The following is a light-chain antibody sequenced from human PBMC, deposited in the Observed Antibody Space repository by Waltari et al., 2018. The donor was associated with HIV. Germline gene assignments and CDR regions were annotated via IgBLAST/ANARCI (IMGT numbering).Light chain of an antibody. Sequence: HSALTQPASVSGSPGQSITISCTGTSSDVGGYNYVSWYQQHPGTAPKLMIYEVTNRPSGVSIRFSGSKSGNTASLTISGLQADDEADYYCSSYTSTTTLDFGAGTKVTVL. V-gene: IGLV2-14*01. CDR2: EVT. CDR3: SSYTSTTTLD. CDR1: SSDVGGYNY. J-gene: IGLJ1*01.